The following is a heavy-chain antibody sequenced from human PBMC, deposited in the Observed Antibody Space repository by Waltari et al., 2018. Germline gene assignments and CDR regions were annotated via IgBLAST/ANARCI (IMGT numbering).Heavy chain of an antibody. V-gene: IGHV1-8*01. D-gene: IGHD3-9*01. CDR2: LDPHSGNT. Sequence: QVQLVQSGAEVRKPGASVKVSCKASGYTFTSYDINWVRQATGQGLQWMGWLDPHSGNTGYAQKFQGRVTIARNASISTAYLELSSLRSEDTAVYYCARARGYFYSFDAFDIWGQGTMVTVSS. J-gene: IGHJ3*02. CDR3: ARARGYFYSFDAFDI. CDR1: GYTFTSYD.